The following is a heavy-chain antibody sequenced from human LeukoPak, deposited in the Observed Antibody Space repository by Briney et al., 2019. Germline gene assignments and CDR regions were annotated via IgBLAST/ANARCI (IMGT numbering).Heavy chain of an antibody. J-gene: IGHJ4*02. CDR2: IIPIFGTA. Sequence: SVKVSCKASGGTFSSYAISWVRQAPGQGLEWMGGIIPIFGTANYAQKFQGRVTITADESTSTAYMELSSLRSEDTAVYYCARDLGPAAGIDYWGQGTLVTVSS. V-gene: IGHV1-69*13. CDR1: GGTFSSYA. D-gene: IGHD6-13*01. CDR3: ARDLGPAAGIDY.